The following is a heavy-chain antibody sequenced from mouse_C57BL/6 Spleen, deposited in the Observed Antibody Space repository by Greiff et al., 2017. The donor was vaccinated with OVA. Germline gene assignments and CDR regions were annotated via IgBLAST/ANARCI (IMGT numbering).Heavy chain of an antibody. CDR3: AGGALGRTPFAY. J-gene: IGHJ3*01. D-gene: IGHD4-1*01. Sequence: QVQLQQPGAELVKPGASVKLSCKASGYTFTSYWMHWVKQRPGQGLEWIGMIHPNSGSTNYNEKFKSKATLTVDKSSSTAYMQLSSLTSEDSAVYYCAGGALGRTPFAYWGQGTLVTVSA. V-gene: IGHV1-64*01. CDR2: IHPNSGST. CDR1: GYTFTSYW.